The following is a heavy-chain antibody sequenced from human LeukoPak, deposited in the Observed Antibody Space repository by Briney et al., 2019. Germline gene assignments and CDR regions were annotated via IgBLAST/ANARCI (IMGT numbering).Heavy chain of an antibody. CDR2: IYYSGST. CDR1: GGSISNYY. J-gene: IGHJ6*04. D-gene: IGHD5/OR15-5a*01. V-gene: IGHV4-59*01. CDR3: ARISTILDV. Sequence: SETLSLTCTVSGGSISNYYWSWIRQPPGKGLEWIGYIYYSGSTNYNPSLKSRVTISVDPSKNQFSLKLTSVTAADTAVYYCARISTILDVWGKGTTVTVSS.